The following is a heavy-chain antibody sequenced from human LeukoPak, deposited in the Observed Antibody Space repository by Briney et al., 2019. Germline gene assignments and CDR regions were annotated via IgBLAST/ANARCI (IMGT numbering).Heavy chain of an antibody. V-gene: IGHV3-30*04. Sequence: GGSLRLSCAASGFTFSSYAMHWVRQAPGKGLEWVAVISYDGSNKYYADSVKGRFTISRDNSKNTLYLQMNSLRAEDTAVYYCARGRDYYGSGSPPFDYWGQGTLVTVSS. CDR2: ISYDGSNK. J-gene: IGHJ4*02. D-gene: IGHD3-10*01. CDR3: ARGRDYYGSGSPPFDY. CDR1: GFTFSSYA.